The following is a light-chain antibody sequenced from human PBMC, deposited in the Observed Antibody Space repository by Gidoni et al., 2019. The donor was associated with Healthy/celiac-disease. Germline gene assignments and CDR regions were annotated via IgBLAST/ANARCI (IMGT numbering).Light chain of an antibody. CDR3: QQSYNIPLT. J-gene: IGKJ4*01. V-gene: IGKV1-39*01. Sequence: DLQMPQSPSALSASVGDRVTITCRASRSISTHLNWSQQKPGKAPKLLIYAASNLHSGVPSRFSGRGSGTDFTLTISSLQPEDFATYYCQQSYNIPLTFGGGTKVEIK. CDR1: RSISTH. CDR2: AAS.